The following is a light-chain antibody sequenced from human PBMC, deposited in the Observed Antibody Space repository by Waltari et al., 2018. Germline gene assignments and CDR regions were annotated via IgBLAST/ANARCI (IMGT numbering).Light chain of an antibody. V-gene: IGKV3-20*01. J-gene: IGKJ1*01. CDR2: AAA. CDR3: QKYDRLPAT. CDR1: QSGSRY. Sequence: SCEAGQSGSRYLVWYQQKPGQAPRLLIYAAAIRATGIPDRFSGSGSGTDFSLTISRLEPEDFAVYYCQKYDRLPATFGQGTKVEIK.